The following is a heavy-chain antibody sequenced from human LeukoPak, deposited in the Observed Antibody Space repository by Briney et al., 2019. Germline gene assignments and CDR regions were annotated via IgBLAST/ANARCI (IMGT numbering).Heavy chain of an antibody. J-gene: IGHJ4*02. V-gene: IGHV3-23*01. CDR2: ISGSGGST. CDR3: ARGSLGSSMSTDCCPLDY. CDR1: GFTFSIYA. Sequence: HPGGSLRLSCTASGFTFSIYAMGWVRQAPGKGLEWVSAISGSGGSTYYADSVKGRFTISRDNSKNTLFLQMNSLRADDTAIYYCARGSLGSSMSTDCCPLDYWGQGTPVTVSS. D-gene: IGHD2-2*01.